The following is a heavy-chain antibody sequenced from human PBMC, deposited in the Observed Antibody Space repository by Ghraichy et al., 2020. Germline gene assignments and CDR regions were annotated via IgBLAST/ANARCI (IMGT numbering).Heavy chain of an antibody. Sequence: SETLSLTCTVSGGSISSYYWSWIRQPPGKGLEWIGYIYYSGSTNYNPSLKSRVTISVDTSKNQFSLKLSSVTAADTAVYYCAGSKGSDAFDIWGQGTMVTVSS. D-gene: IGHD2-15*01. CDR3: AGSKGSDAFDI. J-gene: IGHJ3*02. CDR2: IYYSGST. CDR1: GGSISSYY. V-gene: IGHV4-59*01.